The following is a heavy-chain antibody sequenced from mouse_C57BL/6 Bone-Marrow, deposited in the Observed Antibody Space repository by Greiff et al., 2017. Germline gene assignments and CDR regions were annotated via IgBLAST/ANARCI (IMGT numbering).Heavy chain of an antibody. Sequence: QVQLQQPGAELVRPGSSVKLSCKASGYTFTSYWMDWVKQRPGQGLEWIGNIYPSDSETHYNQKFKDKATLTVDKSSSTAYMQLSSLTSEDSAVYYCARIYYDYPDAMDYWGQGTSVTVSS. CDR2: IYPSDSET. CDR1: GYTFTSYW. J-gene: IGHJ4*01. V-gene: IGHV1-61*01. CDR3: ARIYYDYPDAMDY. D-gene: IGHD2-4*01.